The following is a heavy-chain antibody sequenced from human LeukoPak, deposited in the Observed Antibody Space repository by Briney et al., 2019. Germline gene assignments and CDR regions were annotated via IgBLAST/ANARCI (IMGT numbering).Heavy chain of an antibody. J-gene: IGHJ6*02. CDR3: ARDEAIFGAGYYYGMDV. V-gene: IGHV4-31*03. Sequence: SETLSLTCTVSGGSISSGGHYWSWIRQHPGKGLEWIGYINYSGSTYYNPSLKSRVTISVDTSQNQFSLKLSSVTAADTAVYYCARDEAIFGAGYYYGMDVWGQGTTVTVSS. D-gene: IGHD3-3*01. CDR2: INYSGST. CDR1: GGSISSGGHY.